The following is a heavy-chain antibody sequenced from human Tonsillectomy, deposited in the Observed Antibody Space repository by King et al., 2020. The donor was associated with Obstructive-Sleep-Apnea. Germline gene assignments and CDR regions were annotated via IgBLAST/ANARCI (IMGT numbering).Heavy chain of an antibody. CDR1: GFTFSTYA. Sequence: QLVQSGGGVVQPGRSLRLSCAASGFTFSTYAMHWVRQAPGKGLEWVAVISFDGSNKYYADSVKGRFTISRDNSKNTLFLQMHSLRAEDTAVHYCSRDAQYSTGWLGWFDPWGQGTLVTVSS. CDR3: SRDAQYSTGWLGWFDP. CDR2: ISFDGSNK. V-gene: IGHV3-30-3*01. J-gene: IGHJ5*02. D-gene: IGHD6-19*01.